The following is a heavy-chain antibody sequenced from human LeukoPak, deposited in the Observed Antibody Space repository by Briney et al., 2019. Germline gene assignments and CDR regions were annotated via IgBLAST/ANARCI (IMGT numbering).Heavy chain of an antibody. CDR3: ARSAAGKNY. J-gene: IGHJ4*02. CDR1: GFTFSDYN. D-gene: IGHD6-13*01. Sequence: PGGSLRLSCAASGFTFSDYNMRWIRQAPGKGLEWVSSISRSGSTKYYADSVKGRFTISRDNAKNSMYLQMNSLRAEDTAVYYCARSAAGKNYWGQGTLVTVSS. CDR2: ISRSGSTK. V-gene: IGHV3-11*04.